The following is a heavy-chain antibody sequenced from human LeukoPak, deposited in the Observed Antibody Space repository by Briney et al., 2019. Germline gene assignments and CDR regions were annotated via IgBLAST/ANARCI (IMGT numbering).Heavy chain of an antibody. CDR3: ARHDYGAKRRSFDY. CDR2: INHSGIT. J-gene: IGHJ4*02. D-gene: IGHD4-17*01. V-gene: IGHV4-34*01. Sequence: PSETLSLTCAVYGGSFSGYYWSWIRQPPGKGLEWIGEINHSGITNYNPSLKSRVTISVDTSKNQFSLKLSSVTAADTAVYYCARHDYGAKRRSFDYWGQGTLVTVSS. CDR1: GGSFSGYY.